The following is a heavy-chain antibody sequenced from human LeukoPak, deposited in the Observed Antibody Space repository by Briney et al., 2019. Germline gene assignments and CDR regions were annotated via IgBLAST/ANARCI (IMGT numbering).Heavy chain of an antibody. CDR3: ARANRGYYDSSGYYYVGYYYYMDV. CDR2: ISAYNGNT. CDR1: GYTFTSYG. D-gene: IGHD3-22*01. V-gene: IGHV1-18*01. J-gene: IGHJ6*03. Sequence: ASVKVSCKASGYTFTSYGISWVRQAPGQGLEWMGWISAYNGNTNYAQKLQGRVTMTTDTSTSTAYMELRSLRSDDTAVYYCARANRGYYDSSGYYYVGYYYYMDVWGKGTTVTVSS.